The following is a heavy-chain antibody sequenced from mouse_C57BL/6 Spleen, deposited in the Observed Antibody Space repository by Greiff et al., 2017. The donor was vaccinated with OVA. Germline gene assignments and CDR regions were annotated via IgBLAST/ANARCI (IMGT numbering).Heavy chain of an antibody. CDR1: GYTFTDYN. J-gene: IGHJ4*01. Sequence: VHVKQSGPELVKPGASVKMSCKASGYTFTDYNMHWVKQSHGKSLEWIGYINPNNGGTSYNQKFKGKATLTVNKSSSTAYMELRSLTSEDSAVYYCAREGYGGLDYWGQGTSVTVSS. V-gene: IGHV1-22*01. CDR2: INPNNGGT. CDR3: AREGYGGLDY. D-gene: IGHD1-1*02.